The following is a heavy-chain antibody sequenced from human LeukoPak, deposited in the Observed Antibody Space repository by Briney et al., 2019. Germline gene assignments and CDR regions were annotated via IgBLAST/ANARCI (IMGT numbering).Heavy chain of an antibody. Sequence: NPSETLSLTCTVSGGSISGHYWSWIRQPPGKGLEWIGYRHYSGKTYYSSSLRSRVTISVDTSKNHFSLKLTSMIAADTAVYYCVRLLDNDSSGDPDTFDMWGQGTMVTVSS. J-gene: IGHJ3*02. CDR1: GGSISGHY. D-gene: IGHD3-22*01. CDR2: RHYSGKT. CDR3: VRLLDNDSSGDPDTFDM. V-gene: IGHV4-59*11.